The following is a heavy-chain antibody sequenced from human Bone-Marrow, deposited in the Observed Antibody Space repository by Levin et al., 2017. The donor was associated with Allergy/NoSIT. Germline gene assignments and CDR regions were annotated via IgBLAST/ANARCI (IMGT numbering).Heavy chain of an antibody. CDR3: AKYPETHSSGYLDDY. V-gene: IGHV3-23*01. Sequence: LSLTCAASGFTFSSYAMSWVRQAPGKGLEWVSAISGSGGSTYYADSVKGRFTISRDNSKNTLYLQMNSLRAEDTAVYYCAKYPETHSSGYLDDYWGQGTLVTVSS. CDR1: GFTFSSYA. CDR2: ISGSGGST. J-gene: IGHJ4*02. D-gene: IGHD6-19*01.